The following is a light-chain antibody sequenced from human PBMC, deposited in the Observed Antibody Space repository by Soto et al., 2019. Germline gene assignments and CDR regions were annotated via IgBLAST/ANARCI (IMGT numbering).Light chain of an antibody. V-gene: IGKV3-15*01. CDR3: QQFNVWPLT. CDR2: GAS. Sequence: EIVMTQSPATLSVSPGERATLSCRASQSVSSNLAWYQQKPGQAPGLLIYGASTRATGIPATFSGSGSGTEFTLTISSLQPEDSAVYYCQQFNVWPLTFGGGTKVDIK. J-gene: IGKJ4*01. CDR1: QSVSSN.